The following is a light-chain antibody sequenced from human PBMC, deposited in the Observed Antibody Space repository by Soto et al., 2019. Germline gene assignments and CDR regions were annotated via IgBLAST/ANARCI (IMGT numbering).Light chain of an antibody. CDR1: QDISNY. J-gene: IGKJ4*01. V-gene: IGKV1-33*01. Sequence: DIQITHSPSSLSASVGDRVTISCQASQDISNYLNWYQQKPGKAPKLLIYDASNLETGVPSRFSGSGSGTDFTFTISSLQPEDIATYYCQQYDNLPSFGGGTKVEVK. CDR2: DAS. CDR3: QQYDNLPS.